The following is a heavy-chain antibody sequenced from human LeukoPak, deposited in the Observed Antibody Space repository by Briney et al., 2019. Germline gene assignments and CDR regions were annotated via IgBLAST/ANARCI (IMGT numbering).Heavy chain of an antibody. CDR3: ARDLGTKEVDY. CDR2: ISYDGSNK. Sequence: AGGSLRLSCAASGFTFSSYGMHWVRQAPGKGLEWVAVISYDGSNKYYADSVKGRFTISRDNAKNSLYLQMNSLRAEDTAVYYCARDLGTKEVDYWGQGTLVTVSS. D-gene: IGHD7-27*01. V-gene: IGHV3-30*03. CDR1: GFTFSSYG. J-gene: IGHJ4*02.